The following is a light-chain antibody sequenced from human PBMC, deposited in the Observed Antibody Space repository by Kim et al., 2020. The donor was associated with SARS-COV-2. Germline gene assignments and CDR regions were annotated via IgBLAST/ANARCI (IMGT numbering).Light chain of an antibody. CDR2: SAS. CDR3: QQLKTFPLT. V-gene: IGKV1-9*01. Sequence: DIQLTQSPSFLSASVGDTVTITCRASQAISNYVAWYQQKPGKAPNLLIYSASTLQSGVPSTFSGSGSGTEFTLTISSLQHDDFATYFCQQLKTFPLTFGGGTKVEIK. CDR1: QAISNY. J-gene: IGKJ4*01.